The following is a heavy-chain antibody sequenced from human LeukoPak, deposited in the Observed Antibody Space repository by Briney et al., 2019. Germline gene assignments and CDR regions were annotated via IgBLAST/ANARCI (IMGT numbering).Heavy chain of an antibody. V-gene: IGHV4-59*01. J-gene: IGHJ4*02. D-gene: IGHD6-19*01. CDR1: GGSISGYY. Sequence: PSETLSLTCTVSGGSISGYYWSWIRQPPGKGLEWIGYIYYSGSTNQNPSLKSRVTISVDTSKNQFSLKLSSVTAADTAVYYCARVGSGCFDYWGQGTLVTVSS. CDR3: ARVGSGCFDY. CDR2: IYYSGST.